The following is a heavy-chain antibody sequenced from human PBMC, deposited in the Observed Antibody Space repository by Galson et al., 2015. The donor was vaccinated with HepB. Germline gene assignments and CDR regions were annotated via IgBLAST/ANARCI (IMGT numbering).Heavy chain of an antibody. CDR1: GYTFTNYA. CDR2: INAGNGNT. D-gene: IGHD6-13*01. CDR3: ASRGRSAAAGMGY. J-gene: IGHJ4*02. V-gene: IGHV1-3*01. Sequence: SVKVSCKASGYTFTNYAMHWVRQAPGQRLEWMGWINAGNGNTKYSQKFQGRATITRDTSASTAYMELSSLRSEDTAVYYCASRGRSAAAGMGYWGQGTLVTVSS.